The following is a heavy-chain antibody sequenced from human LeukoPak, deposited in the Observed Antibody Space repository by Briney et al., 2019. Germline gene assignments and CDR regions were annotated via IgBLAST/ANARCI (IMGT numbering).Heavy chain of an antibody. CDR1: GFTFSSYA. D-gene: IGHD4-23*01. CDR2: ISYDEVTT. CDR3: AKEFYDYGGTTDAFDV. J-gene: IGHJ3*01. V-gene: IGHV3-30*18. Sequence: GGSLRLSCAASGFTFSSYAMSWVRQAPGKGLEWVAVISYDEVTTYYADSVEGRFTISRDNSKNTLYLQMNDLRAEDTAVYYCAKEFYDYGGTTDAFDVWGYGTVVTVSS.